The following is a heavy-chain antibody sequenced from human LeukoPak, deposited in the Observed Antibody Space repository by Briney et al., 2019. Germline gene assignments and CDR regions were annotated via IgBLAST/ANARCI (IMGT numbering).Heavy chain of an antibody. D-gene: IGHD3-10*01. Sequence: PGGSLRLSCAASAFTFSTYGMSWVRQAPGKGLEWVGRIKSKTDGGTTDYVAPVKGRFTISRDDSKNTLYLQMNSLKSEDTAVYYCTTDYGSGSYRYFNYWGQGTLVTVSS. CDR1: AFTFSTYG. V-gene: IGHV3-15*01. CDR2: IKSKTDGGTT. J-gene: IGHJ4*02. CDR3: TTDYGSGSYRYFNY.